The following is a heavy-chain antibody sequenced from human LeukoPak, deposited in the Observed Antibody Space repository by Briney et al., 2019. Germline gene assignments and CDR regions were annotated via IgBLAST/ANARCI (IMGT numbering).Heavy chain of an antibody. CDR2: MKRDGSEI. J-gene: IGHJ4*02. V-gene: IGHV3-7*03. D-gene: IGHD3-22*01. CDR3: AKDVGYYYDSSGWFDY. Sequence: GGSLRLSCSASGFTFSTYWMSWVRQAPGKGLEWVANMKRDGSEIYYVDSVKGRFTISRDNAKNSLYLQMNSLRAEDTALYYCAKDVGYYYDSSGWFDYWGQGTLVTVSS. CDR1: GFTFSTYW.